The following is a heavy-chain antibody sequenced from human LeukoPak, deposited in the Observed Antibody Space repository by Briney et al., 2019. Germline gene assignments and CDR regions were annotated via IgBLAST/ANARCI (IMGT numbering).Heavy chain of an antibody. Sequence: ASVKVSCKASGYTFTGSYMHWVRQAAGQGLEWMGWINPNNGGTIYAQKFQGRVTMTGDTSISTAYMELSSLRSDDTAVYYCASRGGTYPKYYYMDVWGKGTTVTVSS. J-gene: IGHJ6*03. V-gene: IGHV1-2*02. CDR2: INPNNGGT. CDR1: GYTFTGSY. CDR3: ASRGGTYPKYYYMDV.